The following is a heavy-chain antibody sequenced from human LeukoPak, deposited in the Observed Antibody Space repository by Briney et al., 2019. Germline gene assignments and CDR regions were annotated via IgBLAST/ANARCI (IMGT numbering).Heavy chain of an antibody. Sequence: GGSLRLSCAASGFTFSSYGMHWVRQAPGKGLEWVAFIRYDGSNKYYADSVKGRFTISRDNSKNTLYLQMKSLRAEDTAVYYCAKGGGYEAQYYYYYLDFWGKGTTVTISS. J-gene: IGHJ6*03. CDR2: IRYDGSNK. V-gene: IGHV3-30*02. D-gene: IGHD5-12*01. CDR3: AKGGGYEAQYYYYYLDF. CDR1: GFTFSSYG.